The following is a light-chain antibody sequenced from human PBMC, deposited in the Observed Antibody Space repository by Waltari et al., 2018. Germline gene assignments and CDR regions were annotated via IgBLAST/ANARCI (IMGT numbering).Light chain of an antibody. CDR3: QAWDSV. CDR1: KLGDKY. Sequence: SYALTQPPSVSVSPGQTASITCSGDKLGDKYACWYQQKPGQSPVLVIYQDSKRPSGIPERFSGSNSGNTATLTISGTQAMDEADYYCQAWDSVFGGGTKLTVL. CDR2: QDS. V-gene: IGLV3-1*01. J-gene: IGLJ2*01.